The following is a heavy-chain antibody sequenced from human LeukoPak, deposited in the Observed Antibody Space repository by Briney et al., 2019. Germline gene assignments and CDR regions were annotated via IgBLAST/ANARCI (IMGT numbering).Heavy chain of an antibody. CDR2: FNSDGSST. J-gene: IGHJ5*02. D-gene: IGHD2/OR15-2a*01. CDR1: GFTFSTYW. CDR3: SRGRYYLDP. Sequence: GGSLRLSCAASGFTFSTYWMHWVRHAPGGGLVWVSRFNSDGSSTYYADPVKGLFTISRDNAKNTLYLQKNSLRAEDTAVYYCSRGRYYLDPWGQGTLVSVS. V-gene: IGHV3-74*01.